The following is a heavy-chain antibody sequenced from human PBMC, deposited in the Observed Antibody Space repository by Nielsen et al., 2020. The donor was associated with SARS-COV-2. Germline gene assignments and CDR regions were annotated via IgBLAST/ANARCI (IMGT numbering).Heavy chain of an antibody. V-gene: IGHV3-23*01. J-gene: IGHJ4*02. CDR3: AKWDIVATIMDY. CDR1: GFTFDDYA. Sequence: GESLKISCAASGFTFDDYAMHWVRQAPGKGLEWVSAISGSGGSTYYADSVKGRFTISRDNSKNTLYLQMNSLRAEDTAVYYCAKWDIVATIMDYWGQGTLVTVSS. CDR2: ISGSGGST. D-gene: IGHD5-12*01.